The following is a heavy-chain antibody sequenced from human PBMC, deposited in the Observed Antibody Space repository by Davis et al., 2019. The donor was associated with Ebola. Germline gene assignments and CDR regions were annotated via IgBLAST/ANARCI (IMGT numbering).Heavy chain of an antibody. CDR1: GFTFSDHY. Sequence: PGGSLRLSCVASGFTFSDHYMDWVRQAPGKGLEWVGRTRNKANSYTTEYAASVKGRFTISRDDSENSHYLQMNSLKTEDTAVYYCARGSVGTAFRAFDIWGQGTMVTVSS. D-gene: IGHD5-18*01. CDR2: TRNKANSYTT. CDR3: ARGSVGTAFRAFDI. V-gene: IGHV3-72*01. J-gene: IGHJ3*02.